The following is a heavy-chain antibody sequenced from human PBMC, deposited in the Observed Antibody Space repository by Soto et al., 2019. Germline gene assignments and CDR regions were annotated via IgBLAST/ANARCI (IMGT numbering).Heavy chain of an antibody. V-gene: IGHV3-20*01. D-gene: IGHD2-2*01. CDR3: ARNRCSSTSCYAGWVDYYYYYYMDV. Sequence: AGGSLRLSCAASGFTFDDYGMSWVRQAPGKGLEWVSGINWNGGSTGYADSVKGRFTISRDNAKNSLYLQMDSLRAEDTALYHCARNRCSSTSCYAGWVDYYYYYYMDVWGKGTTVTVSS. J-gene: IGHJ6*03. CDR2: INWNGGST. CDR1: GFTFDDYG.